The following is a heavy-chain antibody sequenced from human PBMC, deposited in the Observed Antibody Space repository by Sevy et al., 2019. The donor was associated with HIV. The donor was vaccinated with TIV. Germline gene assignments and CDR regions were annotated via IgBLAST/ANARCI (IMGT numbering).Heavy chain of an antibody. CDR3: ARSGGYNKYDY. D-gene: IGHD2-15*01. V-gene: IGHV3-74*01. CDR2: INSDGSST. J-gene: IGHJ4*02. Sequence: GGSLRLSCAASGFTFSGYWMHWVRQAPGKGLVWVSLINSDGSSTNYADSVKGRFTISRDNVKNTLYLQMNSLRAEDTAVYYCARSGGYNKYDYWGQGTLVTVSS. CDR1: GFTFSGYW.